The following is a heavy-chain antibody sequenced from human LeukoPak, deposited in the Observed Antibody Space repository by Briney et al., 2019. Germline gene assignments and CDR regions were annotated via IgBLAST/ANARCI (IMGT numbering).Heavy chain of an antibody. CDR2: ISGSGGST. CDR1: GXTFSNYA. J-gene: IGHJ4*02. D-gene: IGHD5-18*01. Sequence: GGSLRLSCAASGXTFSNYAMSWVRQAPGKGLEWVSTISGSGGSTYYADSVKGRFTFSRDNSENTLYLQINSLRGDDTAVYYCARVQYSYGYDGSFYWGQGTLVTVSS. V-gene: IGHV3-23*01. CDR3: ARVQYSYGYDGSFY.